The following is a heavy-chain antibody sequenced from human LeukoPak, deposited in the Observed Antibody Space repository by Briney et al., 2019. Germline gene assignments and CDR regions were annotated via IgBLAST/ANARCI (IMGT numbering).Heavy chain of an antibody. CDR3: ARSELSCSGGSCPTRYAFDI. D-gene: IGHD2-15*01. CDR2: FYHGGST. CDR1: GYSISTGYY. Sequence: SETLSLTCTVSGYSISTGYYWDWIRQPPGKGLEWIGTFYHGGSTYYNPSLKSRVTISVDTSKNQFSLNLTSVTAADTALYYCARSELSCSGGSCPTRYAFDIWGQGTVVTASS. J-gene: IGHJ3*02. V-gene: IGHV4-38-2*02.